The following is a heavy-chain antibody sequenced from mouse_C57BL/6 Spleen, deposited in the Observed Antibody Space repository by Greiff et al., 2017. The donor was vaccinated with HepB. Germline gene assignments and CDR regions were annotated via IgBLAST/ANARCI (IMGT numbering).Heavy chain of an antibody. J-gene: IGHJ1*03. V-gene: IGHV6-3*01. CDR2: FRLKSDNYAT. CDR1: GFTLSNYW. Sequence: EVKVEESGGGLVQPGGSMKLSCVVSGFTLSNYWMNWVRQSPEKGLEWVAQFRLKSDNYATHYAESVNGRFTISRDDSKSSVYLQMNNLRAEDTRIYYCTWDWYFDVWGTGTTVTVSS. CDR3: TWDWYFDV.